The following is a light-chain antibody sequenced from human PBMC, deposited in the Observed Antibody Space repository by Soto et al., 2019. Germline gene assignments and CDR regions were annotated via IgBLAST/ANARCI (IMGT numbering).Light chain of an antibody. CDR1: QGISYS. Sequence: DIQMTQSPSSLSASVGARVTITCRASQGISYSLAWYQQKPGKVPKLLIHAASTLQLGFPSRFSGSRSGTVFTLTISSLQHEDVATYYWQKYDSAPWTCCQGTKVEIK. V-gene: IGKV1-27*01. J-gene: IGKJ1*01. CDR3: QKYDSAPWT. CDR2: AAS.